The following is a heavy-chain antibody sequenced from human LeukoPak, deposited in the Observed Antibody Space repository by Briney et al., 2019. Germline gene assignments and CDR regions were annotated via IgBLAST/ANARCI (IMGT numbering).Heavy chain of an antibody. V-gene: IGHV4-59*01. CDR3: AGKYPDYYYGMDV. CDR2: IYYSGST. D-gene: IGHD2-2*01. CDR1: VGSISSYY. J-gene: IGHJ6*02. Sequence: SETLSLTCTVSVGSISSYYWRWIRQPPGKGLEWLGYIYYSGSTNYNPSLKSRVSISVDTSKNHFSLKLSSVTAADTAVYYCAGKYPDYYYGMDVWGQGTTVTVSS.